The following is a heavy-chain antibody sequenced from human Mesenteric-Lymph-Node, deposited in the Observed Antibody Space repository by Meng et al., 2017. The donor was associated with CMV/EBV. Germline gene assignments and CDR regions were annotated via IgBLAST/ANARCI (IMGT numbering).Heavy chain of an antibody. CDR2: IYSGGST. D-gene: IGHD1-26*01. CDR1: GFTFSSYA. V-gene: IGHV3-53*04. CDR3: ARRGGSYYGFDY. Sequence: SCAASGFTFSSYAMGWVRQAPGKGLEWVSVIYSGGSTYYADSVKGRFTISRHNSKNTLYLQMNSLRAEDTAVYYCARRGGSYYGFDYWGQGTLVTVSS. J-gene: IGHJ4*02.